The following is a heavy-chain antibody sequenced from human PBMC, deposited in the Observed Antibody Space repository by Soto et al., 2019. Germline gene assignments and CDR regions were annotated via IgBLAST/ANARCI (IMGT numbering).Heavy chain of an antibody. CDR1: GYTFTSYA. Sequence: QVQLVQSGAEEKKPGASVKVSCKASGYTFTSYAMHWVRQAPGQRLEWMGWINAGNGNTKYSQKFQGRVTITRDTSGSTAYMELGSLRSEDTAVYYCARSIVVVTALDYWGQGTLVTVSS. J-gene: IGHJ4*02. D-gene: IGHD2-21*02. CDR2: INAGNGNT. CDR3: ARSIVVVTALDY. V-gene: IGHV1-3*05.